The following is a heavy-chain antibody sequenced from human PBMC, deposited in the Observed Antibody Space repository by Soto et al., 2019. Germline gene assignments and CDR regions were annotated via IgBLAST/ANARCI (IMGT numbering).Heavy chain of an antibody. CDR2: IYYSGST. D-gene: IGHD3-10*01. J-gene: IGHJ6*03. Sequence: SETLSLTCTVSGGSISSSSYYWGWIRQPPGKGLEWIGYIYYSGSTNYNPSLKSRVTISVDTSKNQFSLKLSSVTAADTAVYYCARRTNGSGSYYYYYMDVWGKGTTVTVS. CDR1: GGSISSSSYY. CDR3: ARRTNGSGSYYYYYMDV. V-gene: IGHV4-61*05.